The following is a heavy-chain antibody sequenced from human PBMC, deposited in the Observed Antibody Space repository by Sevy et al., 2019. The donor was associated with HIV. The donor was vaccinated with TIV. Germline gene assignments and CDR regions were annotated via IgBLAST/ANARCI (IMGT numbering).Heavy chain of an antibody. V-gene: IGHV1-69*13. CDR1: GDTFGNYA. CDR2: IIPVFGSA. CDR3: ARSSADGYNYSYYYGMDV. D-gene: IGHD1-20*01. J-gene: IGHJ6*02. Sequence: ASVKVSCKASGDTFGNYAIAWVRQAPGQGLEWMGGIIPVFGSANSAQKFQDRVTITADVSTSTAYMELRSLTSEDTAVYYCARSSADGYNYSYYYGMDVWGQGTTVTVSS.